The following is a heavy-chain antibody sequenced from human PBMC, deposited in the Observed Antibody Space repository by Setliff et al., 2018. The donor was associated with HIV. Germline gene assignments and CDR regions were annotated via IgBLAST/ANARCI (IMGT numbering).Heavy chain of an antibody. Sequence: PSETLSLTCAVYGGSFSGYYWSWIRQPPGKGLEWIGEINHSGRTNYNPSLKSRVTTSVDTSKKQFSLRLTSVTAEDTAVYYCATDCAVVGGTGSLDSWGQGTLVTVSS. CDR3: ATDCAVVGGTGSLDS. CDR1: GGSFSGYY. D-gene: IGHD1-26*01. J-gene: IGHJ4*02. CDR2: INHSGRT. V-gene: IGHV4-34*01.